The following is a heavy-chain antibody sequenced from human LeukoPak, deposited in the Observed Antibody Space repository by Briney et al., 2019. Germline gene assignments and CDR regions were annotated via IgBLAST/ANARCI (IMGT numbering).Heavy chain of an antibody. CDR1: GFTFSSYG. D-gene: IGHD1-26*01. CDR2: ISYDGSNK. V-gene: IGHV3-30*03. Sequence: GGSLRLSCVASGFTFSSYGMHWVRQAPGKGLEWVAVISYDGSNKYYADSVKGRFTISRDNSKNTPYLQMNSLRAEDTAVYYCAREYQWELPPSDAFDIWGQGTMVTVSS. CDR3: AREYQWELPPSDAFDI. J-gene: IGHJ3*02.